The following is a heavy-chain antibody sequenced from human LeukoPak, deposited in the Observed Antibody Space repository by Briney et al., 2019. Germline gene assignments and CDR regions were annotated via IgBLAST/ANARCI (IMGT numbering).Heavy chain of an antibody. V-gene: IGHV3-30*18. D-gene: IGHD4-17*01. CDR3: AKGHLLYGDYGDHYYFDY. J-gene: IGHJ4*02. Sequence: GGPLRLSCAASGFIFSSYGMHWVRQAPGKGLEWVALISYDGSNKNHADSVKGRFTISRDNSKKTLYLQMNSLRAEDTAVYYCAKGHLLYGDYGDHYYFDYWGQGTLVTVSS. CDR1: GFIFSSYG. CDR2: ISYDGSNK.